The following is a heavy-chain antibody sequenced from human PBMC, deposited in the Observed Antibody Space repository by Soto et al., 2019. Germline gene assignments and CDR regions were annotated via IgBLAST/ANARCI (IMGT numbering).Heavy chain of an antibody. V-gene: IGHV4-59*08. CDR2: IYYSGST. D-gene: IGHD6-6*01. Sequence: SETLSLTCTVSGGSISSYYWSWIRQPPGKGLEWIGYIYYSGSTNYNPSLKSRVTISVDTSKNQFSLKLSSVTAADTAVYYCARVKQLVPLYYYYMDVWGKGTTVTVSS. CDR1: GGSISSYY. J-gene: IGHJ6*03. CDR3: ARVKQLVPLYYYYMDV.